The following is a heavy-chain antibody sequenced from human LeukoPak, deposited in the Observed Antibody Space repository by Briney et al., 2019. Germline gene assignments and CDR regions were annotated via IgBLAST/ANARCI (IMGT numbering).Heavy chain of an antibody. D-gene: IGHD6-25*01. CDR2: IYYSGST. Sequence: SETLSLTCTVSGGSISNYYWSWIRPPPEKELEWIGYIYYSGSTNYNPSLKSRVTISVDTSKNQFSLKLSSVTAADTAVYYCARDDQRNFRYFDLWGRGTLVTVSS. J-gene: IGHJ2*01. V-gene: IGHV4-59*01. CDR1: GGSISNYY. CDR3: ARDDQRNFRYFDL.